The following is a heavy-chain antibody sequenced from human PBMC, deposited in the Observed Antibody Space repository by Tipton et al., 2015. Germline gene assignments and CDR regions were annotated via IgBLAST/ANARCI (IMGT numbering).Heavy chain of an antibody. CDR2: IYYSGST. CDR1: GGSVTSGSYY. J-gene: IGHJ4*02. CDR3: VRADAALDY. Sequence: TLSLTCTVSGGSVTSGSYYWNWIRQPPGQGLEWIGYIYYSGSTSYNPSLKSRVTISTDTSKNQFSLKLRSVTAADTAVYYCVRADAALDYWGQGTLVTVSS. V-gene: IGHV4-61*01. D-gene: IGHD6-25*01.